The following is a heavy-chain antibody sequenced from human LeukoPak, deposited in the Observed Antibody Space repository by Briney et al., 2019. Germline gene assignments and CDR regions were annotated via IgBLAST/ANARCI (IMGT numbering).Heavy chain of an antibody. Sequence: GGSLRLSCAASGFSFTSYWMSWVRQAPGKGLEWVANIKPDGSEKYFVDSVKGRFTISRDNTKNSLYLLMNSLRVEDTAVYYCARSPDGFDYWGQGGLVTVSS. CDR3: ARSPDGFDY. J-gene: IGHJ4*02. V-gene: IGHV3-7*01. CDR2: IKPDGSEK. CDR1: GFSFTSYW.